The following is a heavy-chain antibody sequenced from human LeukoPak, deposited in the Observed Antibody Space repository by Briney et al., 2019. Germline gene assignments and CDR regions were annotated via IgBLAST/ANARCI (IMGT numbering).Heavy chain of an antibody. J-gene: IGHJ4*02. Sequence: PGGSLRLPCAASGFTFSSHWMHWVRQAPGKGLVWVSRINRDGSNTNYADSAKGRFTISRDNAKNTVYLQMNSLRVEDTAVYYCARDGHGTNLDEFDYWGQGTLVTVSS. V-gene: IGHV3-74*01. CDR2: INRDGSNT. CDR3: ARDGHGTNLDEFDY. CDR1: GFTFSSHW. D-gene: IGHD1-1*01.